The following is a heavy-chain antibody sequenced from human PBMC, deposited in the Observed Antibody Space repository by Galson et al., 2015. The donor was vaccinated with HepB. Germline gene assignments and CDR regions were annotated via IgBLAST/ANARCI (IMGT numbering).Heavy chain of an antibody. CDR2: IKQDGSEK. J-gene: IGHJ4*02. Sequence: SLRLSCAASGFMFSSYWMSWVRQVPGKGLEWVANIKQDGSEKYYVDSVKGRLTISRDNAKNSLYLQMNSLRGEDTAVYFCARDQLTTDFWSGYYTGDGGDYWGQGTLVTVSS. V-gene: IGHV3-7*03. CDR3: ARDQLTTDFWSGYYTGDGGDY. D-gene: IGHD3-3*01. CDR1: GFMFSSYW.